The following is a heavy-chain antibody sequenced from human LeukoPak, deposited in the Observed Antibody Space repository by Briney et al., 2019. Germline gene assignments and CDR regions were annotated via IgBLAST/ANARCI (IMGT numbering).Heavy chain of an antibody. CDR2: INPNSGGT. D-gene: IGHD4-17*01. J-gene: IGHJ5*02. V-gene: IGHV1-2*02. CDR3: ARDPDYGPSNWFDP. Sequence: ASVKVSCKASGYTFTGYYMHWARQAPGQGLEWMGWINPNSGGTNDAQKFQGRVTMTRDTSISTVYMELSRLRSDDTAVYYCARDPDYGPSNWFDPWGQGTLVTVSS. CDR1: GYTFTGYY.